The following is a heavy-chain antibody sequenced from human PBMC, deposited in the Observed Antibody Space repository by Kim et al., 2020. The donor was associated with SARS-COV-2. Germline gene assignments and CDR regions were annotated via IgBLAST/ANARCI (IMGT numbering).Heavy chain of an antibody. Sequence: GGSLRLSCAASGFTFSSYAMSWVRQAPGEGLEWVSAISGSGGATFYADSVKGRFTISRDNSKNTLYLQMNSLRAEDTALYYCAEDPSCGGDTGYSNFDYWGQGTLVTVSS. V-gene: IGHV3-23*01. CDR3: AEDPSCGGDTGYSNFDY. J-gene: IGHJ4*02. CDR2: ISGSGGAT. D-gene: IGHD2-15*01. CDR1: GFTFSSYA.